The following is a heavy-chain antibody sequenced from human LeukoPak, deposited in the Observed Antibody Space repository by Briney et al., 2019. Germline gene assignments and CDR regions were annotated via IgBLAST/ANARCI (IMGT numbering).Heavy chain of an antibody. CDR1: GYTFTSYY. CDR2: ISAYNGNT. D-gene: IGHD3-16*02. CDR3: ARDLRLGELSEYFDY. V-gene: IGHV1-18*04. J-gene: IGHJ4*02. Sequence: ASVKVSCKASGYTFTSYYMHWVRQAPGQGLEWMGWISAYNGNTNYAQKLQGRVTMTTDTSTSTAYMELRSLRPDDTAVYYCARDLRLGELSEYFDYWGQGTLVTVSS.